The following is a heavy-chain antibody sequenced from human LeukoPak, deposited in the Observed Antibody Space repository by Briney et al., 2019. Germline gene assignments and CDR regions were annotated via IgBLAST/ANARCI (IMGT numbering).Heavy chain of an antibody. CDR2: ISGSGGST. CDR1: GFSFSSFA. D-gene: IGHD2-2*01. V-gene: IGHV3-23*01. Sequence: GGALRLSSAASGFSFSSFAMSWVRQAPGKGLEWVSAISGSGGSTYYADSVKGRFTISRDNSKSTLYLQMNSLRAEDTAVYYCAKTYQLLLWYFDYWGQGTLVTVSS. J-gene: IGHJ4*02. CDR3: AKTYQLLLWYFDY.